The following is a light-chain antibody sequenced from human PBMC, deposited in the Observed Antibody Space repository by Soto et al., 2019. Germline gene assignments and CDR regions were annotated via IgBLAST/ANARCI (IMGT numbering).Light chain of an antibody. CDR3: MQTIEVPHT. V-gene: IGKV2D-29*01. J-gene: IGKJ2*01. CDR2: EVS. CDR1: QSLLHSDGNTY. Sequence: DIVMPQTPLSLSVTPGQPASISCKSSQSLLHSDGNTYLYWYLQRPGQPPQLLISEVSNRFSGVPVRFSGSGSGTDFTLRSSRVGAEDVGVYYCMQTIEVPHTFGQGTKLEI.